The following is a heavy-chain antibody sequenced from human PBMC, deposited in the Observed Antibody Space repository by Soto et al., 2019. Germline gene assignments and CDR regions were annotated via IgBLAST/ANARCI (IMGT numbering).Heavy chain of an antibody. CDR3: ARSGTYYYDSSGYYYDWFDP. CDR2: IYYSGST. Sequence: SETLSLTCTVSGGSISSGDYYWSWIRQPPGKGLEWIGYIYYSGSTYYNPSLKSRVTISVDTSKNQFSLKLSSVTAADTAVYYCARSGTYYYDSSGYYYDWFDPWGQGTLVTVSS. V-gene: IGHV4-30-4*01. J-gene: IGHJ5*02. D-gene: IGHD3-22*01. CDR1: GGSISSGDYY.